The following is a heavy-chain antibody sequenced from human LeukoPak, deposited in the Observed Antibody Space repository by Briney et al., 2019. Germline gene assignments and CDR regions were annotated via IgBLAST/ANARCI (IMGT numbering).Heavy chain of an antibody. Sequence: SETLSLTCTVSGGSICSGGYYWNWIRQHQGRGGEWIVYIYNSGTTHIRPSLKSRLIISAGTSKNQLSLKLRSVTAADTAMFYCARGAKMATRGFDYWGQGILVTVSS. CDR2: IYNSGTT. CDR3: ARGAKMATRGFDY. D-gene: IGHD5-24*01. J-gene: IGHJ4*02. V-gene: IGHV4-31*03. CDR1: GGSICSGGYY.